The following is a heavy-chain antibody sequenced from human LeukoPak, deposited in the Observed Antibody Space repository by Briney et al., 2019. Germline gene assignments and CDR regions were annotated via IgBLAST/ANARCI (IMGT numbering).Heavy chain of an antibody. CDR2: TYWDDDK. Sequence: SGPTLVNPTPPLTLTCTFSGFSLSTSGVGVGWISQPPGKALEWLALTYWDDDKRYSPSLKSRLTITKDTSKNQVVLTMTNMDPVDTATYYCAHSLRIAVAGPPGVFDYWGQGTLVTVSS. V-gene: IGHV2-5*02. CDR1: GFSLSTSGVG. D-gene: IGHD6-19*01. CDR3: AHSLRIAVAGPPGVFDY. J-gene: IGHJ4*02.